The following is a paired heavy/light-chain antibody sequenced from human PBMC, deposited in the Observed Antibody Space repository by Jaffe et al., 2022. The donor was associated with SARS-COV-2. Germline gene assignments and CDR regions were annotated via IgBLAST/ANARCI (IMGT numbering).Heavy chain of an antibody. V-gene: IGHV3-30*04. CDR1: GYSFSDFA. CDR2: ISYDGSNS. Sequence: QVRLVQSGGGVVQPGTSLTLSCEASGYSFSDFALDWIRQTPDKGLEWVAEISYDGSNSYYADSVKGRFTVSRDSSKNTMYLRMNSPRVDDTAVYFCARGRVAHGDYFDFWGQGSLVVVSS. CDR3: ARGRVAHGDYFDF. J-gene: IGHJ4*02. D-gene: IGHD2-15*01.
Light chain of an antibody. CDR2: SAS. Sequence: QLTQSPASLSASVGETVTIFCQASQSISTYLTWYQQTPGQAPRLLVHSASTLQAGVPSRFSGGGSGTHFSLTISNLRPEDFATYYCQHSSRPLLFGRGTKLDIK. CDR1: QSISTY. J-gene: IGKJ2*01. CDR3: QHSSRPLL. V-gene: IGKV1-39*01.